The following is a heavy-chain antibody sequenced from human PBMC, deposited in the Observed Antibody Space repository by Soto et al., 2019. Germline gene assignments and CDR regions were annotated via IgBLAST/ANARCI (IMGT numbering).Heavy chain of an antibody. CDR3: ASLGYCSGGSCYSGLGADYGFGHAFDI. J-gene: IGHJ3*02. CDR2: IYYSGST. Sequence: SETLSRACTLSGRAISSSSYYWGWIRHPPGKGLEWIGSIYYSGSTYYNPSLKSRVTISVDTSKNQFSLKLSSVTAADTAVYYCASLGYCSGGSCYSGLGADYGFGHAFDIWGQGTMVT. V-gene: IGHV4-39*01. CDR1: GRAISSSSYY. D-gene: IGHD2-15*01.